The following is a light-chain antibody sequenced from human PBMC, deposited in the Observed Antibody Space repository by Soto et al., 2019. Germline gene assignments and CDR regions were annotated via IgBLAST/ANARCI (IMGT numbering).Light chain of an antibody. CDR3: QQYDKLVT. V-gene: IGKV1-33*01. Sequence: DIQMTQSPSALSASTGDRVTITCQASQDIRNHLNWYQQKPGKAPKLLIYDASKLQTGVPSRFRGSGSGTTFTFIISSLQPEDFAIYYCQQYDKLVTFGQGTKVEMK. J-gene: IGKJ1*01. CDR2: DAS. CDR1: QDIRNH.